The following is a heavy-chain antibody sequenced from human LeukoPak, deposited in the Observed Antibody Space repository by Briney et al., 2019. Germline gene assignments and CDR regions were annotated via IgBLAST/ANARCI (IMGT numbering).Heavy chain of an antibody. J-gene: IGHJ4*02. V-gene: IGHV3-48*03. Sequence: PGGSLRLSCAASGFTFSSYEMNWVRQAPGKGLEWVSYISSSGSTIYYADSVKGRFTISRDNSKNTLYLQMNSLRAEDTAVYYCAKDRVPFDYWGQGTLVTVSS. CDR2: ISSSGSTI. CDR3: AKDRVPFDY. CDR1: GFTFSSYE.